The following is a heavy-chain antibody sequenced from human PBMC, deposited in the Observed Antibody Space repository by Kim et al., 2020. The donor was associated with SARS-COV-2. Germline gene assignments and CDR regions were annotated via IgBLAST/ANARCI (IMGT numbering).Heavy chain of an antibody. CDR2: MSPRTGAS. CDR3: ARGIGSGQDY. Sequence: ASVKVSCKASGYTFISYDINWIRQAPGQGPEWMGWMSPRTGASLYAQKFQGRVSMTSDTSRSTMYMELNSLISEDTAVYYCARGIGSGQDYWGQGTLVIVSS. CDR1: GYTFISYD. J-gene: IGHJ4*02. D-gene: IGHD5-12*01. V-gene: IGHV1-8*01.